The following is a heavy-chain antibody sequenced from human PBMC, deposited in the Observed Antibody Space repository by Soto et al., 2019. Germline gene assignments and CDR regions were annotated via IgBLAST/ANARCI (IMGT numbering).Heavy chain of an antibody. CDR1: GGSFSGYY. CDR2: INHSGST. CDR3: ATHKITGLFAY. V-gene: IGHV4-34*01. D-gene: IGHD2-8*02. J-gene: IGHJ4*02. Sequence: QVQLQQWGAGLLKPSETLSLTCAVYGGSFSGYYWTWIRQPPGTGLEWIGEINHSGSTNYNPSLTSPATISVDTSKTQFSLQLTSVTAPDTAVYYCATHKITGLFAYWGQGTLVTVSS.